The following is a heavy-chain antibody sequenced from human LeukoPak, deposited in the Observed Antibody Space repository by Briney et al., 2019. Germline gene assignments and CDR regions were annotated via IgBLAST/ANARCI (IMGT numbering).Heavy chain of an antibody. CDR3: AKDGIAARLLFYYYYYMDV. CDR2: ISGSGGST. CDR1: GFTFSSYA. Sequence: GGSLRLSCAASGFTFSSYAMSWVRQAPGKGLEWVSAISGSGGSTYYADSVKGRFTISRDNSKNTLYLQMNSLRAEDTAVYYCAKDGIAARLLFYYYYYMDVWGKGTTVTVSS. D-gene: IGHD6-6*01. J-gene: IGHJ6*03. V-gene: IGHV3-23*01.